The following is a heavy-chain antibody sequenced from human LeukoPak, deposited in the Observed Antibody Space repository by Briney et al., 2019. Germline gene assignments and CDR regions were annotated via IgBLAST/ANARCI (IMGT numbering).Heavy chain of an antibody. D-gene: IGHD3-22*01. V-gene: IGHV2-5*01. CDR2: IYWNDDK. CDR3: AHRLRDYYDSSGYYPPRGY. J-gene: IGHJ4*02. Sequence: SGPTLVKPTQTLTLTCTFSGFSLSTSGVGVGWIRQPPGKALEWLALIYWNDDKRYSPSLKSRLTITKDTSKNQVVLTMTNMDPVDTATYYCAHRLRDYYDSSGYYPPRGYWGQGTLATVSS. CDR1: GFSLSTSGVG.